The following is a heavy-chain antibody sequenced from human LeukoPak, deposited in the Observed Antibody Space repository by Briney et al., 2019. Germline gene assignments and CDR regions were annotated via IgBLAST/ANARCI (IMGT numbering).Heavy chain of an antibody. CDR1: GGSISSYY. Sequence: SETLSLTCTVSGGSISSYYWSWIRQPPGKGLEWIGYIYYSGSTNYNPSLKSRVTISVDTSKNQFSLKLSSVTAADTAVYYCARVLGLMDWFDPWGQGTLVTVSS. V-gene: IGHV4-59*12. J-gene: IGHJ5*02. CDR3: ARVLGLMDWFDP. CDR2: IYYSGST. D-gene: IGHD3-16*01.